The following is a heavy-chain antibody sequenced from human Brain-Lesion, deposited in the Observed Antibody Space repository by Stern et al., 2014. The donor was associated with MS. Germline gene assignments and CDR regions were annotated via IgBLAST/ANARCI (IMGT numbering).Heavy chain of an antibody. D-gene: IGHD2-2*01. Sequence: VHLVESGPGLVKPSQTLSLSCPVSGGSISSGGYYWGWIRQPAGKGLEWLGRVFNSGTTSYTPPLKSRFTISIDTSKTQFSLRLNSMTAADTAVYYCARGRVVPGFQYYATDVWGQGTTVIVSS. CDR2: VFNSGTT. V-gene: IGHV4-61*02. CDR3: ARGRVVPGFQYYATDV. J-gene: IGHJ6*02. CDR1: GGSISSGGYY.